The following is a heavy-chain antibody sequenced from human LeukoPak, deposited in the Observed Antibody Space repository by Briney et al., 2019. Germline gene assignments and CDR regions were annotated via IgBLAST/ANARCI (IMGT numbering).Heavy chain of an antibody. CDR3: ARHYGDLYLPFDY. CDR2: MSNSGST. J-gene: IGHJ4*02. V-gene: IGHV4-59*08. Sequence: SETLSLTCTVSGGSISSYYWSWIRQPPGKGLEWIGYMSNSGSTNSNPSLRSRVTISVDTSKNQFSLKLSSVTAADAAVYYCARHYGDLYLPFDYWGQGTLVTVSS. D-gene: IGHD4-17*01. CDR1: GGSISSYY.